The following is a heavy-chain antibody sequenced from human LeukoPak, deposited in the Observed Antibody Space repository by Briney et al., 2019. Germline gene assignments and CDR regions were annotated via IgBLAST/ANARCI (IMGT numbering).Heavy chain of an antibody. D-gene: IGHD4-17*01. CDR1: GGSVSDGYYY. J-gene: IGHJ2*01. CDR3: ARAPQPTSYGDYGKRYFDL. Sequence: SETLSLTCTVSGGSVSDGYYYWNWIRQPPGKGLEWIGYIFHSGSINNNPSFKSRVTISVDTSKNQFSLKLTSVTAADTAVYYCARAPQPTSYGDYGKRYFDLWGRGTLVTVSS. CDR2: IFHSGSI. V-gene: IGHV4-61*01.